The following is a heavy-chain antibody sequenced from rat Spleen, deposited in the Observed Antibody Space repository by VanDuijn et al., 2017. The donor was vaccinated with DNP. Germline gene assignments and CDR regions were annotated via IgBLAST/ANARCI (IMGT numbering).Heavy chain of an antibody. CDR1: GYSITSNHK. D-gene: IGHD5-1*01. CDR3: AVQLGVFDY. Sequence: EVQLQESGPGLVKPSQSLSLTCSVTGYSITSNHKWSWIRKFPGNELEWMGYINNAGSTNYNPSLKGRFSITRDTSKNQFFLQVNSVGNEDTATYYCAVQLGVFDYWGQGVMVTVSS. J-gene: IGHJ2*01. CDR2: INNAGST. V-gene: IGHV3-3*01.